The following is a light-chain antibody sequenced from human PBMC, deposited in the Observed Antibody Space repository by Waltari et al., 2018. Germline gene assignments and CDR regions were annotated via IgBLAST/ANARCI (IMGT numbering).Light chain of an antibody. CDR1: ASNIGAGFA. V-gene: IGLV1-40*01. J-gene: IGLJ3*02. CDR3: QSYDFSMSAL. CDR2: GFT. Sequence: QSVLPQPPSVSGAPGTRGTSSCTGSASNIGAGFAGHWYQQFPGTAPKLLSYGFTKRPSGGPELFSGSQSGTSASLAITGLHAEDEADYYCQSYDFSMSALFGGGTKLTVL.